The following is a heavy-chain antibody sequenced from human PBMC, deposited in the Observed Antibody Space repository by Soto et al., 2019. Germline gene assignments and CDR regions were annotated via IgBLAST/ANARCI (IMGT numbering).Heavy chain of an antibody. D-gene: IGHD2-21*01. CDR2: IGTGTTI. V-gene: IGHV3-11*01. CDR1: GFTFSDYY. Sequence: QVQLVESGGGLVKPGGSLRLSCAASGFTFSDYYMSWIRQAPGKGLEWISYIGTGTTIWYADSVKGRFTISRDNAKNSLYLQMNSLRAEDTDVYFCARRAILWGNAFDIWGQGTMVTVSS. J-gene: IGHJ3*02. CDR3: ARRAILWGNAFDI.